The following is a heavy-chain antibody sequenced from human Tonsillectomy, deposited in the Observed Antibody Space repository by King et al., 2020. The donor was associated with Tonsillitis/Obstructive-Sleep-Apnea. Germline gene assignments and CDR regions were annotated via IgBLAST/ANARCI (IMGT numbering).Heavy chain of an antibody. V-gene: IGHV3-11*06. Sequence: VQLVESGGGLVKPGGSLRLACAASGFTFSDYYMSWIRQAPGKGLEGVSYISSSSGYTNYADSVKGRFTISRDNAKSSLYLQMDSLRAEDMAVYYCASHRGAAAPSMANSFDYWGQGTLVTVAS. J-gene: IGHJ4*02. D-gene: IGHD5-24*01. CDR1: GFTFSDYY. CDR2: ISSSSGYT. CDR3: ASHRGAAAPSMANSFDY.